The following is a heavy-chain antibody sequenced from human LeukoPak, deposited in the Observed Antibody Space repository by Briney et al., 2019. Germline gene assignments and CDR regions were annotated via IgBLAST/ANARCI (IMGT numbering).Heavy chain of an antibody. V-gene: IGHV1-2*02. J-gene: IGHJ3*02. CDR3: ARVRTLDAFDI. D-gene: IGHD1-14*01. CDR1: GYTFTGYY. Sequence: ASVKVSCKASGYTFTGYYMHWVRQAPGQGLEWMGWINPNSGGTNYAQKFQGRVTMTTDTSTSTAYMELRSLRSDDTAVYYCARVRTLDAFDIWGQGTMVTVSS. CDR2: INPNSGGT.